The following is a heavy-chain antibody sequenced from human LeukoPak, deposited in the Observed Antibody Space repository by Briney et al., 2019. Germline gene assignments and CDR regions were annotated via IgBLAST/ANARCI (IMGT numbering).Heavy chain of an antibody. CDR1: GYVFVSYY. Sequence: EASVTVSCKASGYVFVSYYINWVRQAPGQGLEWMGSISAYNGHTNFAQKFQGRVTMTTDTATSTAYMEMRSLTSDDTAMYFCARGRDHLLIVSWGQGTLVTVSS. CDR3: ARGRDHLLIVS. J-gene: IGHJ4*02. CDR2: ISAYNGHT. V-gene: IGHV1-18*01. D-gene: IGHD1-14*01.